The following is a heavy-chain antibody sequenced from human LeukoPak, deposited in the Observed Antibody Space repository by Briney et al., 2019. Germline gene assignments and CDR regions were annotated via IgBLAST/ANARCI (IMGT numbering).Heavy chain of an antibody. J-gene: IGHJ4*02. V-gene: IGHV4-59*08. Sequence: SETLSLTCTVSGGSISSYYLSWIRQPPGKGLEWIGFIDDSGRTNYNPSLKSRVTISVATSKNQFSLKLISESAADTAVYYCARHGGAYSFDYWGQGTLVTVSS. CDR1: GGSISSYY. CDR3: ARHGGAYSFDY. D-gene: IGHD2-21*01. CDR2: IDDSGRT.